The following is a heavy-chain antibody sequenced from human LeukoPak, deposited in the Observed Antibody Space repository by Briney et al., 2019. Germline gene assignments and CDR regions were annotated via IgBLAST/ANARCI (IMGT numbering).Heavy chain of an antibody. CDR3: ATRAGTYYSLGY. V-gene: IGHV3-74*01. D-gene: IGHD1-26*01. CDR1: GFTFSNYW. Sequence: GGSLRLSCVASGFTFSNYWMHLVRQAPGKGLVWVSRINRDGSKKNYADSVKGRFTISRDNAKNTLYLQMDSLTAEDRAMYYCATRAGTYYSLGYWGQGTLVTVSS. J-gene: IGHJ4*02. CDR2: INRDGSKK.